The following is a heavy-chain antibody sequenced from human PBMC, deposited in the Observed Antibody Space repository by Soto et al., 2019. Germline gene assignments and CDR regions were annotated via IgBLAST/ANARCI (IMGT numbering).Heavy chain of an antibody. V-gene: IGHV3-33*01. CDR1: GFTFSSYG. CDR3: GSGSYYNPHYYYYYMDV. J-gene: IGHJ6*03. Sequence: PGGSLRLSCAASGFTFSSYGMHWVRQAPGKGLEWVAVIWYDGSNKYYADSVKGRFTISRDNSKNTLYLQMNSLRAEDTAVYYYGSGSYYNPHYYYYYMDVWGKGTTVTVSS. D-gene: IGHD3-10*01. CDR2: IWYDGSNK.